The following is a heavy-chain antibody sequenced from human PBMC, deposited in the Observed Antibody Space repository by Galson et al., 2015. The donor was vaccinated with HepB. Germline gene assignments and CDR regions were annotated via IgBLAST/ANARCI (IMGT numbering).Heavy chain of an antibody. CDR2: IFSNDEK. J-gene: IGHJ5*02. CDR1: GFSLSNARMG. CDR3: ARGLGIAAAGTGWFDP. V-gene: IGHV2-26*01. D-gene: IGHD6-13*01. Sequence: PALVKPTQTLTLTCTVSGFSLSNARMGVSWIRQPPGKALEWLAHIFSNDEKSYSTSLKSRLTISKDTSKSQVVLTMTNMDPVDTATYYCARGLGIAAAGTGWFDPWGQGTLVTVSS.